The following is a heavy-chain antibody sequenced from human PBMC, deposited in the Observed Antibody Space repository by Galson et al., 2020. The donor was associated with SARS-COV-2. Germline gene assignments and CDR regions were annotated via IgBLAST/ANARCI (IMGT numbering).Heavy chain of an antibody. J-gene: IGHJ4*02. D-gene: IGHD6-13*01. CDR1: GFTFSSYG. Sequence: GGSLRLSCAASGFTFSSYGMHWVRQAPGKGLEWVAVISYDGSNKYYADSVKGRFTISRDNSKNTLYLQMNSLRAEDTAVYYCAKDSDGHWAYSSSWLDTNLDYWGQGTLVTVSS. CDR2: ISYDGSNK. V-gene: IGHV3-30*18. CDR3: AKDSDGHWAYSSSWLDTNLDY.